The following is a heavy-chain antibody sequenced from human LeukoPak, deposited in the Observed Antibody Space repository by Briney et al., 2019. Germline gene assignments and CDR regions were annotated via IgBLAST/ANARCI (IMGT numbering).Heavy chain of an antibody. CDR1: GGSFSGYY. J-gene: IGHJ4*02. CDR3: ARGHTAMVFRKYYFDY. D-gene: IGHD5-18*01. CDR2: INHSGST. V-gene: IGHV4-34*01. Sequence: PSETPSLTCAVYGGSFSGYYWSWIRQPPGKGLEWIGEINHSGSTNYNPSLKSRVTISVDTSKNQFSLKLSSVTAADTAVYYCARGHTAMVFRKYYFDYWGQGTLVTVSS.